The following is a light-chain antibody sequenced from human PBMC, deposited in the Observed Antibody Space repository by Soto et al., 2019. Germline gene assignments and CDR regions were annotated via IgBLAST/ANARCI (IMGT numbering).Light chain of an antibody. CDR1: RSEVGSYNL. CDR2: EGS. Sequence: QSALTQPASVSGSPGQSITISCTGTRSEVGSYNLVSWYQQYPGKAPQLMISEGSKRPSGVSNRFSGSKSGNTASLTISGLQAEDEADYYCCSYAGSDSFAVFGTGTKLTVL. V-gene: IGLV2-23*03. CDR3: CSYAGSDSFAV. J-gene: IGLJ1*01.